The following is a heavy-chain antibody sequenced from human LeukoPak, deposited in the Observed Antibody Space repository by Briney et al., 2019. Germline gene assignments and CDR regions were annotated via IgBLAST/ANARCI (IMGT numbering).Heavy chain of an antibody. D-gene: IGHD2-2*01. J-gene: IGHJ4*02. Sequence: ASSKNSCNASGYTCTSYGISCLRRATGQGREWMVWISAYNDNTNNDKKFQRRDTMTTDTSTSSAYVVVRSLRSDDTAVYYCARGRLVLVSGPYDYWGQATMV. V-gene: IGHV1-18*04. CDR3: ARGRLVLVSGPYDY. CDR2: ISAYNDNT. CDR1: GYTCTSYG.